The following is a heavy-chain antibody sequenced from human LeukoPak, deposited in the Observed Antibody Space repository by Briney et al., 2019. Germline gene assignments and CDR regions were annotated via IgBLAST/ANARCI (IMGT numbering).Heavy chain of an antibody. CDR2: IYHSGST. Sequence: SETLSLTCTVSGGSISSSAYHWGWIRQPPGKGLEWIGSIYHSGSTYYNPSLKSRVTISVDTSKNQFSLKLSSVTAADTAVYYCARANYYDTSGYSRGAFDIWGQGTMVTVSS. J-gene: IGHJ3*02. D-gene: IGHD3-22*01. CDR3: ARANYYDTSGYSRGAFDI. CDR1: GGSISSSAYH. V-gene: IGHV4-39*07.